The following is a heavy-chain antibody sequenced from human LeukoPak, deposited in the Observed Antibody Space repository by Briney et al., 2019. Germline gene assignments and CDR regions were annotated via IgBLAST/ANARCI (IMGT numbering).Heavy chain of an antibody. J-gene: IGHJ4*02. CDR2: IRSKADSYTT. CDR1: GFTFSGSA. Sequence: GGSLRLSCAASGFTFSGSAMHWVRQAFGKGLEWLDRIRSKADSYTTAYAASVKGRFIVSRDDSKNTAYLQMNSLKTEDTAVYYCRAAADLNDYWGQGTLVTVSS. CDR3: RAAADLNDY. D-gene: IGHD6-13*01. V-gene: IGHV3-73*01.